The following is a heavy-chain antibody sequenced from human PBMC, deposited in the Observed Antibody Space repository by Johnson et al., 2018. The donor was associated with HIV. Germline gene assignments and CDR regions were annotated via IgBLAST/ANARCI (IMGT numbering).Heavy chain of an antibody. CDR1: GFTFSSYA. CDR2: IKSKTAGGTT. V-gene: IGHV3-15*01. CDR3: TTDSEGHVFDI. J-gene: IGHJ3*02. Sequence: VQLVESGGGLVQPGGSLRLSCAASGFTFSSYAMHWVRQAPGKGLEWVGRIKSKTAGGTTDYAAPVKGRFTISRDDSKNTLYLQMNSLKTEDTAVYYCTTDSEGHVFDIWGQGTKVTVSS.